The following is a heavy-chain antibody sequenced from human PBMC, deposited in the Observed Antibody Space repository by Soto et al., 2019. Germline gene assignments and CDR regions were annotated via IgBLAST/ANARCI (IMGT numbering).Heavy chain of an antibody. J-gene: IGHJ4*02. D-gene: IGHD2-8*02. CDR1: GGSFSGYY. Sequence: PSETLSLTCAVYGGSFSGYYWPWIRQPPGTGLEWIGEINHSGSTNYNPSLKSRVTISVDTSKNQFSLKLTSVTAADTAVYYCARDKITGLCDYWGQGTLVTVS. CDR3: ARDKITGLCDY. V-gene: IGHV4-34*01. CDR2: INHSGST.